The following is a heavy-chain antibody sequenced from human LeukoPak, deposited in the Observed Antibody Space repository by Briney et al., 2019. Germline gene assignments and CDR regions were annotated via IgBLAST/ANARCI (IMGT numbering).Heavy chain of an antibody. Sequence: PGGSLRLSCAASGFTFSSYAMSWVRQAPGKGLEWASGISASGGSTYYADSVKGRFTISRDNSRSTLYLQMNSLRVEDTAVYYCAKDLLFGSGSYPHYFDNWGQGTLVTVSS. V-gene: IGHV3-23*01. CDR3: AKDLLFGSGSYPHYFDN. CDR2: ISASGGST. D-gene: IGHD3-10*01. J-gene: IGHJ4*02. CDR1: GFTFSSYA.